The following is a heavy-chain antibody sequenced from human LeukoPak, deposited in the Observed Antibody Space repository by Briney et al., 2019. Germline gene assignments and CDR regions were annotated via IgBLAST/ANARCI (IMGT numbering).Heavy chain of an antibody. CDR3: ARDPHIAVVGYYFDF. J-gene: IGHJ4*02. CDR1: GFTFSSYA. V-gene: IGHV3-23*01. D-gene: IGHD2-15*01. Sequence: LGGSLRLPCAASGFTFSSYAMNWVRQAPGKGLEWVSAISSGGGGTYYADSVKGRFTISRDNSKNTLYLQMNSLRAEDTAVYYCARDPHIAVVGYYFDFWGQGTLVTVSS. CDR2: ISSGGGGT.